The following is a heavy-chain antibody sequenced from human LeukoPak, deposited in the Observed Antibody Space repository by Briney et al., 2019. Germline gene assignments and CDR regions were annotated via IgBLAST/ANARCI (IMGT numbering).Heavy chain of an antibody. CDR3: ARDYDFWSGYYGGLDY. CDR1: GFTFDDYA. J-gene: IGHJ4*02. CDR2: ISWNSGTI. Sequence: PGGSLRLSCADSGFTFDDYAMHWVRQPPGKGLEWVSGISWNSGTIGHADSVKGRFTISRDNAKNSLYLQMNSLRAEDTAVYYCARDYDFWSGYYGGLDYWGQGTLVTVSS. V-gene: IGHV3-9*01. D-gene: IGHD3-3*01.